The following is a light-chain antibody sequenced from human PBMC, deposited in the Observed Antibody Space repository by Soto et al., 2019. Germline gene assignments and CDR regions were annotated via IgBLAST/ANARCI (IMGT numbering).Light chain of an antibody. CDR3: MQSTQLPPT. Sequence: MRKYPDWLTVANGKRAYIAWKPSHNILHITGETFLFWYLQKPGQSPQLLIYEVSTRVSGVPDRFSGSGSGTDFTLEISRVKSDDVGIYYCMQSTQLPPTFGQGTRLEVK. V-gene: IGKV2D-29*02. CDR1: HNILHITGETF. J-gene: IGKJ5*01. CDR2: EVS.